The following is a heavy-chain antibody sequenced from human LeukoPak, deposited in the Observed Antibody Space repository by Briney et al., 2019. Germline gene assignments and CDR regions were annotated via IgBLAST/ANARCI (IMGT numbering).Heavy chain of an antibody. J-gene: IGHJ4*02. CDR3: TTGPYYYDSSEPFDY. CDR2: IKSKTDGGTT. V-gene: IGHV3-15*01. Sequence: GGSLRLSCAASGFPFSNAWMSWVRQAPGKGLEWVGRIKSKTDGGTTDYAAPVKGRFTISRDDSKNTLYLQMNSLKTEDTAVYYCTTGPYYYDSSEPFDYWGQGTLVTVSS. D-gene: IGHD3-22*01. CDR1: GFPFSNAW.